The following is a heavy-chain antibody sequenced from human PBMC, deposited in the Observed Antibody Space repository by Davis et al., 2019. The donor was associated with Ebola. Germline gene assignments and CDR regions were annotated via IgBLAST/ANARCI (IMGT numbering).Heavy chain of an antibody. D-gene: IGHD2-8*01. CDR2: ISYDGSNK. CDR1: GFTFSSYG. V-gene: IGHV3-30*18. CDR3: AKGLRGLLSYCTNGVCPRSGP. Sequence: GESLKISCAASGFTFSSYGMHWVRQAPGKGLEWVAVISYDGSNKYYADSVKGRFTISRDNSKNTLYLQMNSLRAEDTAVYYWAKGLRGLLSYCTNGVCPRSGPWGQGTLVTVSS. J-gene: IGHJ5*02.